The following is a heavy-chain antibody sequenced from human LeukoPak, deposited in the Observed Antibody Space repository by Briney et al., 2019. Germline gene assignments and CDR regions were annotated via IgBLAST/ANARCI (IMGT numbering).Heavy chain of an antibody. D-gene: IGHD4-11*01. Sequence: SETLSLTCTVSGGSISSYYWSWIRQPAGKGLEWIGEINHSGSTNYNPSLKSRVTISVDTSRNQFSLELSSVTAADTAVYYCARSWGYSNYVGYWGQGTLVTVSS. J-gene: IGHJ4*02. CDR3: ARSWGYSNYVGY. CDR2: INHSGST. CDR1: GGSISSYY. V-gene: IGHV4-34*01.